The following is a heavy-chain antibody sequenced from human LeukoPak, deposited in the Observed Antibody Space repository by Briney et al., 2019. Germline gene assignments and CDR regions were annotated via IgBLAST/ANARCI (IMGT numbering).Heavy chain of an antibody. J-gene: IGHJ1*01. CDR2: ITYDGSNK. CDR1: GFTFSSFV. Sequence: GGSLRLSCAASGFTFSSFVVHWVRQAPGKGLEWVALITYDGSNKYYADSVRGRFTITRDNSKNTLDLQMSALRAEDTAVYYCVRGSVTYSGGYFQHWGQGTLVTVSS. V-gene: IGHV3-30-3*01. D-gene: IGHD1-26*01. CDR3: VRGSVTYSGGYFQH.